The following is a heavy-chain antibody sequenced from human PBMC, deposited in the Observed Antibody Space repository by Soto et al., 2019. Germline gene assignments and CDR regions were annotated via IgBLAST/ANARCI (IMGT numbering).Heavy chain of an antibody. D-gene: IGHD4-17*01. V-gene: IGHV3-74*01. J-gene: IGHJ4*02. CDR2: INGDGTRT. CDR3: VRVPTGVYALYLDDC. Sequence: EVQLVESGGGLVQPGGSLRLSCVDSGFTFSTYWMHWVRKAPGKGLVWVSRINGDGTRTTYADSVEGRFTISRDNAKNTLYLQMNRLRAEDTAVYFCVRVPTGVYALYLDDCWGQGTLVTVSS. CDR1: GFTFSTYW.